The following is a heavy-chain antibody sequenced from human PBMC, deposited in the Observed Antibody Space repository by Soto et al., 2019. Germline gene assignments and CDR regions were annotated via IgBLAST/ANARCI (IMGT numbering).Heavy chain of an antibody. CDR2: ISWNSGSI. CDR1: GFTFDDYA. V-gene: IGHV3-9*01. D-gene: IGHD6-13*01. CDR3: AKDMRSSWYGRFDALDI. Sequence: EVQLVESGGGLVQPGRSLRLSCAASGFTFDDYAMHWVRQAPGKGLEWVSGISWNSGSIGYADSVKGRFTISRDNAKNSLYLQMNSLRAEDTALYYCAKDMRSSWYGRFDALDIWGQGTMVTVSS. J-gene: IGHJ3*02.